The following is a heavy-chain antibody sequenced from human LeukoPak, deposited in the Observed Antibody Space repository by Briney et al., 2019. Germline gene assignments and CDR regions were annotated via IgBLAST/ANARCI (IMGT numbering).Heavy chain of an antibody. Sequence: PSETLSLTCAVSGYSISSVYYWGWIRQPPGKGLEWMGSIYHSGSTYYNPSLKSRVTISVDTSKNQFSLKLSSVTAADTAVYYCAREVDTAMVTRFDYWGQGTLVTVSS. CDR2: IYHSGST. J-gene: IGHJ4*02. CDR3: AREVDTAMVTRFDY. CDR1: GYSISSVYY. D-gene: IGHD5-18*01. V-gene: IGHV4-38-2*02.